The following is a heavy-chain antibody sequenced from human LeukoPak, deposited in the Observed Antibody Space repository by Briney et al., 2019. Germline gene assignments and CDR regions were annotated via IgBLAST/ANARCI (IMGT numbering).Heavy chain of an antibody. V-gene: IGHV6-1*01. CDR1: GDSVSSNSVT. CDR2: TYYRSTWYN. Sequence: SQTLSLICAISGDSVSSNSVTWNWIRQSPTRGLEWLARTYYRSTWYNDYAVSVRGRITVNPDTSKNQFSLHLNSVTPEDTAVYYCARRLTQYDCFDPWGQGILVTVSS. D-gene: IGHD2-2*01. J-gene: IGHJ5*02. CDR3: ARRLTQYDCFDP.